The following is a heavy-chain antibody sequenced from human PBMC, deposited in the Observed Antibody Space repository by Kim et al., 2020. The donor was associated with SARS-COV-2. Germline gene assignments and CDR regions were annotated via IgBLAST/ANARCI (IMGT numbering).Heavy chain of an antibody. V-gene: IGHV4-34*01. CDR3: ARRGKGMVRGLSWFDP. CDR1: GGSFSGYY. CDR2: INHSGST. J-gene: IGHJ5*02. D-gene: IGHD3-10*01. Sequence: SETLSLTCAVYGGSFSGYYWSWIRQPPGKGLEWIGEINHSGSTNYNPSLKSRVTISVDTSKNQFSLKLSSVTAADTAVYYCARRGKGMVRGLSWFDPWGQGTLVTVSS.